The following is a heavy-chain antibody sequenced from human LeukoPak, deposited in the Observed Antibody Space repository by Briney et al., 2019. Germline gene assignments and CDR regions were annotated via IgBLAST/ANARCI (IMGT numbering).Heavy chain of an antibody. J-gene: IGHJ4*02. D-gene: IGHD2-15*01. CDR3: ARDGEEEYCSGGSCYPRDGYDY. Sequence: GGSLRLSCAASGFAFSSYEMNWVRQAPGKGLEWASYISSSGSTIYYADSVKGRFTISRDNAKNSLYLQMNSLRAEDTAVYYCARDGEEEYCSGGSCYPRDGYDYWGQGTLVTVSS. V-gene: IGHV3-48*03. CDR2: ISSSGSTI. CDR1: GFAFSSYE.